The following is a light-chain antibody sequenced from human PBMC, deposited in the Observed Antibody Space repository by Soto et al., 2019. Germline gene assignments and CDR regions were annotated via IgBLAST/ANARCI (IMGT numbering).Light chain of an antibody. J-gene: IGLJ2*01. Sequence: QSVLTQPPSVSGAPGQRVTISCTGSSSNIGAGYDVHWYQQLPGTAPKLLIYANNRPSGVPDRFSGAKSGTSASLAITGLQAEDDAGYYGQSYDISLTTSRIFGGGTKVTVL. CDR2: AN. V-gene: IGLV1-40*01. CDR3: QSYDISLTTSRI. CDR1: SSNIGAGYD.